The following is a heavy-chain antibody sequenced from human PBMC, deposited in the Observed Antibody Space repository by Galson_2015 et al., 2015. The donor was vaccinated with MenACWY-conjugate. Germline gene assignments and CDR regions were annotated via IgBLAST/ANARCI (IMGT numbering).Heavy chain of an antibody. D-gene: IGHD2-2*01. V-gene: IGHV3-74*01. Sequence: SLRLSCAASGFTFSSYWMHWVRQAPGKGLVWVSRINSDGSSTSYADSVKGRFTISRDNAKNTLYLQMNSLRAEDTAGYYCAQYCSSTSCYAGKGAWGQGTLVTVSS. CDR1: GFTFSSYW. CDR2: INSDGSST. J-gene: IGHJ5*02. CDR3: AQYCSSTSCYAGKGA.